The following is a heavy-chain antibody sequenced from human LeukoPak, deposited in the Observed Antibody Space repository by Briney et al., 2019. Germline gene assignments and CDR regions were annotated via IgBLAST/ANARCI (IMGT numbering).Heavy chain of an antibody. Sequence: PSETLSLTCTVSGYSISSGYYWGWIRQPPGKGLEWIGSIYHSGSTYYNPSLKSRVTISVDTSKNQFSLKLSSVTAADTAVYYCARGSGSYYLVYYYYGMDVWGQGTTVTVSS. V-gene: IGHV4-38-2*02. CDR1: GYSISSGYY. D-gene: IGHD1-26*01. J-gene: IGHJ6*02. CDR2: IYHSGST. CDR3: ARGSGSYYLVYYYYGMDV.